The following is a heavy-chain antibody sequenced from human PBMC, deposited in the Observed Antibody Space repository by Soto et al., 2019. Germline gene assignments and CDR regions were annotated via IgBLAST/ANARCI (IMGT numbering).Heavy chain of an antibody. J-gene: IGHJ6*03. D-gene: IGHD3-3*01. V-gene: IGHV1-2*04. CDR1: GYTFTSYD. Sequence: ASVKVSCKASGYTFTSYDINWVRQAPGQGLEWMGWINPNSGGTNYAQKFQGWVTMTRDTSISTAYMELSRLRSDDTAVYYCAREAGGYYYFGGGYPPPYRDVGAKGPTVPV. CDR3: AREAGGYYYFGGGYPPPYRDV. CDR2: INPNSGGT.